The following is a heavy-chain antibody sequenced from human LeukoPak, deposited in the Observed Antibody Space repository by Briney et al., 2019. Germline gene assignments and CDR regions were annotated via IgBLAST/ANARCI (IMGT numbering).Heavy chain of an antibody. CDR2: IYYSGST. J-gene: IGHJ4*02. CDR1: GGSIRSSSYS. D-gene: IGHD3-3*01. CDR3: ARHRYDFWTAYSF. Sequence: SGTLSLTCSVSGGSIRSSSYSWGWIRQPPGKGLEWIGSIYYSGSTYYNPSLKSRVTISVDTSKKQFSLKLSSVTAADTAVYYCARHRYDFWTAYSFWGQGTLVTVSS. V-gene: IGHV4-39*01.